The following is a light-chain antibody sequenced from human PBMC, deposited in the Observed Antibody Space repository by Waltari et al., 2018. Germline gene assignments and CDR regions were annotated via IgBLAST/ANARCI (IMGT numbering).Light chain of an antibody. V-gene: IGKV1-9*01. J-gene: IGKJ4*01. CDR3: QQLNSYPPT. CDR2: AAP. Sequence: QLTQSPSSLSASVGDRVTITCRASQGISSFLAWYQQKAGKAPKLLIYAAPTLQSGVPSRFSGSGSGTDFTLTISSLQPEDFATYYCQQLNSYPPTFGGGTKVEIK. CDR1: QGISSF.